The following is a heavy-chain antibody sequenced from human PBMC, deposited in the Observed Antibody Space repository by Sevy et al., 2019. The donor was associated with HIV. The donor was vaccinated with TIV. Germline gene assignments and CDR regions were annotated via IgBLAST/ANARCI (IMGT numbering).Heavy chain of an antibody. V-gene: IGHV4-4*07. J-gene: IGHJ4*02. D-gene: IGHD3-3*01. CDR1: GGSISSYY. Sequence: SETLSLTCTVSGGSISSYYWSWIRQPAGKGLEWIGRIYTSGSTNYNPSLKSRVTMSVDMSKNQFSLKLSSVTAADTAVYYCAREGEAYYDFWSGYTTFDYWGQGTLVTVSS. CDR2: IYTSGST. CDR3: AREGEAYYDFWSGYTTFDY.